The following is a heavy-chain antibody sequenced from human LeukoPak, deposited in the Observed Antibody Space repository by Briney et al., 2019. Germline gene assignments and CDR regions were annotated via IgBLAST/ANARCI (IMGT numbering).Heavy chain of an antibody. J-gene: IGHJ6*03. D-gene: IGHD3-22*01. CDR3: ARECASNYYDSSGYYYVSYYYYYMDV. CDR2: VNPNSGGT. Sequence: ASVKVSCKASGYTFTGYYMHWVRQAPGQGLEWMGWVNPNSGGTNYAQKFQGRVTMTRDTSISTAYMELRSLRSDDTAVYYCARECASNYYDSSGYYYVSYYYYYMDVWGKGTTVTVSS. V-gene: IGHV1-2*02. CDR1: GYTFTGYY.